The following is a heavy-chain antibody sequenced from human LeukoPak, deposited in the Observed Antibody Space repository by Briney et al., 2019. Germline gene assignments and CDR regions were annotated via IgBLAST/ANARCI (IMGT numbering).Heavy chain of an antibody. V-gene: IGHV4-59*01. CDR2: IYYSGST. CDR3: ARGGPPGYYYDYYMDV. CDR1: GGSFSGYY. Sequence: SETLSLTCAVYGGSFSGYYWSWIRQTPGKGLEWIGYIYYSGSTNFNPSLKSGVTISVDTSKNQFSLKMSSVTAADTAVYFCARGGPPGYYYDYYMDVWGKGTTVTISS. J-gene: IGHJ6*03.